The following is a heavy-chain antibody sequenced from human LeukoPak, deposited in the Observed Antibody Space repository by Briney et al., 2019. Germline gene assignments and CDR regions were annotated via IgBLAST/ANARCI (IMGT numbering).Heavy chain of an antibody. D-gene: IGHD6-19*01. V-gene: IGHV5-51*01. CDR3: ATSYSSGWGGYYYGMDV. CDR2: IYPGDSDT. J-gene: IGHJ6*02. Sequence: GESLKISCKGSGYSFTSYWIGWVRQMPGKGLEWMGIIYPGDSDTRYSPSFQGQVTISADKSISTAYLQWSSLKASDTAMYYCATSYSSGWGGYYYGMDVWGQGTTVTVSS. CDR1: GYSFTSYW.